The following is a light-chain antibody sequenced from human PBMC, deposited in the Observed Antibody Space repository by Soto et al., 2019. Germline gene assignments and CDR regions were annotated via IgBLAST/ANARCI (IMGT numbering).Light chain of an antibody. CDR1: SSNIGAGYD. J-gene: IGLJ1*01. Sequence: QSVLTQPPSVSGAPGQRVTISCTGSSSNIGAGYDVHWYQQLPGTAPKLLIYDNTNRPSGVPDRFSGSKSGTSASLAITGLQAEHEADYYCQSYDSSLSGWVFGTGTKVTVL. CDR3: QSYDSSLSGWV. V-gene: IGLV1-40*01. CDR2: DNT.